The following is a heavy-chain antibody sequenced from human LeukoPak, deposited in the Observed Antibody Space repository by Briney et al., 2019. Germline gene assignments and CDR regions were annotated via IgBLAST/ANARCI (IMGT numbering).Heavy chain of an antibody. D-gene: IGHD2-8*01. Sequence: SGTLSLTCGVSGGSITSTNWWSWVRQPPGQGLEWIGEVSLSGLTNYNPSLSSRIIMALHTSKNHLSLHLTSVTAADTAVYYCSRENGAFSPFGYWGQGYLVTVLS. CDR3: SRENGAFSPFGY. V-gene: IGHV4-4*02. J-gene: IGHJ4*02. CDR2: VSLSGLT. CDR1: GGSITSTNW.